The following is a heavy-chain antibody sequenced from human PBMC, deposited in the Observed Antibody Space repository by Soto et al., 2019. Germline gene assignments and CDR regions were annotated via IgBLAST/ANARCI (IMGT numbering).Heavy chain of an antibody. D-gene: IGHD2-15*01. V-gene: IGHV5-51*01. CDR2: ICPGDSDI. CDR1: GYRFTSYL. Sequence: PGESLKISCKGSGYRFTSYLIGLGRPMPGKGLEWMGIICPGDSDIRYSPSFQGQVTISADKSISTAYLQWSGLKASDTAIYYCARQLPYGGNSYYGMDVWGQGTTVTVSS. CDR3: ARQLPYGGNSYYGMDV. J-gene: IGHJ6*02.